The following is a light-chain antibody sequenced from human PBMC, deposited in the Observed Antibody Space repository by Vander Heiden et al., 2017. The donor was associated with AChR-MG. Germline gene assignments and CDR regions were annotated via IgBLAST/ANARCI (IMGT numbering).Light chain of an antibody. CDR3: CSYAGSSTWV. CDR1: SSDVGSYNL. V-gene: IGLV2-23*02. CDR2: EVT. J-gene: IGLJ3*02. Sequence: QSALTQPASVSGSPGQSLTISCTGASSDVGSYNLVSWYQQLPGKAPKLMIYEVTRRPSEISDRFSGSKSANTASLTISGLQAEDEADYYCCSYAGSSTWVFGGGTKVTVL.